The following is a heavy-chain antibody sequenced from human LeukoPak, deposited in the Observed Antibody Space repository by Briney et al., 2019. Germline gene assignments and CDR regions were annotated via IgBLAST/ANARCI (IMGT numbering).Heavy chain of an antibody. CDR3: VKSSHGMDV. J-gene: IGHJ6*02. CDR2: ISSNGGTT. Sequence: GGSLRLSCSASGFTFSSYAMQWVRQAPGKGLEYVSAISSNGGTTYYADSVKGRFTISRDNSKNTMYLQMSSLRAEDTAVYYCVKSSHGMDVWGQGTTVIVSS. V-gene: IGHV3-64D*09. CDR1: GFTFSSYA.